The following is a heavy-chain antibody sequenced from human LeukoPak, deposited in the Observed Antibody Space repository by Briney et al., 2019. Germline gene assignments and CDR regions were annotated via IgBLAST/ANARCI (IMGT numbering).Heavy chain of an antibody. J-gene: IGHJ6*03. Sequence: GGSLRLSCAASGFTFSSYWMSWVRQAPGKGLEWVAHIKQDGSEKYYVDSVKGRFTISRDNAKNSLYLQMNSLRAEDTAVYYCARDAPHIAAAGTEVSYYYYYMDVWGKGTTVTVSS. CDR2: IKQDGSEK. V-gene: IGHV3-7*01. CDR3: ARDAPHIAAAGTEVSYYYYYMDV. D-gene: IGHD6-13*01. CDR1: GFTFSSYW.